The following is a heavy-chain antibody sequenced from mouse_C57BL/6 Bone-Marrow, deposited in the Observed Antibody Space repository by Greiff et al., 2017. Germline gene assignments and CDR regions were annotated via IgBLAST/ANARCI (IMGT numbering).Heavy chain of an antibody. Sequence: VHVKQSGPELVKPGASVKISCKASGYSFTDYNMNWVKQSNGKSLEWIGVINPNYGTTSYNQKFKGKATLTVDKSSSTAYMQLNSLASEDSAVYYCARWGDAGWFAYWGQGTLVTVSA. CDR3: ARWGDAGWFAY. CDR2: INPNYGTT. CDR1: GYSFTDYN. J-gene: IGHJ3*01. D-gene: IGHD3-3*01. V-gene: IGHV1-39*01.